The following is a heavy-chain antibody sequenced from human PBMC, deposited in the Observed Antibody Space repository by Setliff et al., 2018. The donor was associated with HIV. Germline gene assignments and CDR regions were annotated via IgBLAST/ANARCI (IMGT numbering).Heavy chain of an antibody. CDR2: IIPIIGIE. J-gene: IGHJ3*02. Sequence: GASVKVSCKASGGTFSDYTVNWVRQAPGQGLEWMGGIIPIIGIENYAQKFQGRVTITADKSTSTAYMELNSLRSDDTAIYYCARSDCSSVRCYLGHAFEIWGQGTMVTVSS. D-gene: IGHD2-15*01. CDR3: ARSDCSSVRCYLGHAFEI. V-gene: IGHV1-69*10. CDR1: GGTFSDYT.